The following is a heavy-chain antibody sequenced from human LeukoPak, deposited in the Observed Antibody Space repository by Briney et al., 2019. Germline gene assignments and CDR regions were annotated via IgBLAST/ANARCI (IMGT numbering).Heavy chain of an antibody. Sequence: GESLKISCKASGYTFTSYGISWVRQAPGQGLEWMGWISAYNGNTNYAQKLQGRVTMTTDTSTSTAYMELRSLRSDDTAVYYCARDGRGSRSSWFDPWGQGTLVIVSS. CDR2: ISAYNGNT. CDR1: GYTFTSYG. CDR3: ARDGRGSRSSWFDP. J-gene: IGHJ5*02. V-gene: IGHV1-18*01. D-gene: IGHD3-10*01.